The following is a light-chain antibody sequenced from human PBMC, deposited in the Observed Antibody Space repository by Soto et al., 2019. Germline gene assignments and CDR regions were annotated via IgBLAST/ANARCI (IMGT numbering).Light chain of an antibody. CDR3: HQYNSWPYT. J-gene: IGKJ2*01. CDR1: QSVNIN. CDR2: AAS. V-gene: IGKV3-15*01. Sequence: EIVMTQSPATLSLSPRERATLSCRASQSVNINLAWYQQRPGQAPRVLIYAASTRATGVPDRFSGSGSGTEFTLTISSLQPEDFAVHYCHQYNSWPYTFGQGTKVERK.